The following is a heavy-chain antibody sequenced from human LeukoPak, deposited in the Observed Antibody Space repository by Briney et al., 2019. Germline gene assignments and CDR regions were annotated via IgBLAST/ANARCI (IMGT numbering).Heavy chain of an antibody. CDR1: GFSFSNSW. D-gene: IGHD3-22*01. CDR2: ISGSGGST. Sequence: GGSLRLSCAASGFSFSNSWMHWVRQAPGKGLEWVSAISGSGGSTYYADSVKGRFTISRDNSKNTLYLQMNSLRAEDTAVYYCAKDPVGYDSSGYFAILFDYWGQGTLVTVSS. CDR3: AKDPVGYDSSGYFAILFDY. V-gene: IGHV3-23*01. J-gene: IGHJ4*02.